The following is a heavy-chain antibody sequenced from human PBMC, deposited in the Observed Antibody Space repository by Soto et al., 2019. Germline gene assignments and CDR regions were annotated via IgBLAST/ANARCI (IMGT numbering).Heavy chain of an antibody. CDR3: TKEMEYSDSRGYYWTPFDY. CDR2: IKRKTDGGTT. V-gene: IGHV3-15*07. CDR1: GFTFNNAW. J-gene: IGHJ4*02. Sequence: EVQLVESGGGLVKPGGSLRLSCAASGFTFNNAWMNWVRQAPGKGLEWVGRIKRKTDGGTTDYAASVKGRFTVSRDDSKNTLYLQKNSLKSEDTAIYYCTKEMEYSDSRGYYWTPFDYWGQGALVTVSS. D-gene: IGHD3-22*01.